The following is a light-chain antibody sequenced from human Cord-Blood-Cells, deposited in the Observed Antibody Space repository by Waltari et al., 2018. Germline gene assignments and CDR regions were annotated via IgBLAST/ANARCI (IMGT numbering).Light chain of an antibody. CDR1: QSISSW. CDR3: QQYNSYST. J-gene: IGKJ1*01. Sequence: DIQIPQSPSTLSASVGDSVTIPCRASQSISSWLAWYQQKPGKAPKLLIYDASSLESGVPSRFSGSGSGTEFTLTISSLQPNDFATYYCQQYNSYSTFGQGTKVEIK. CDR2: DAS. V-gene: IGKV1-5*01.